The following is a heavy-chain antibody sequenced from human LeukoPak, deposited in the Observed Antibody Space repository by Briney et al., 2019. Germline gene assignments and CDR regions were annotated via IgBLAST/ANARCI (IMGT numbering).Heavy chain of an antibody. J-gene: IGHJ3*02. Sequence: GRSLRLSCAASGFTFSNYAMSWVRQAPGKGLEWVSGISGSGGSTYYADSVKGRFTISRDNSKNTLYLQMNSLRAEDTAVYYCAKEYDILTGYYAFDIWGQGTMVTVSS. CDR3: AKEYDILTGYYAFDI. V-gene: IGHV3-23*01. D-gene: IGHD3-9*01. CDR2: ISGSGGST. CDR1: GFTFSNYA.